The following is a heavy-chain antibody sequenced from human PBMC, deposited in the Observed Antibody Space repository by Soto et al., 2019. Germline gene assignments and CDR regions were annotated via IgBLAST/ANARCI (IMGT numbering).Heavy chain of an antibody. D-gene: IGHD5-18*01. V-gene: IGHV4-59*01. CDR2: ISYSGST. CDR1: GGSISSYY. CDR3: ARGRGDTAMAWYY. Sequence: QVQLQESGPGLVKPSETLSHTCTVSGGSISSYYWSWIRQSPGKGLEWIGYISYSGSTKYNPSLKSRVTISVDTSKNQFSLKLSSVTAAYTAVYYCARGRGDTAMAWYYWGQGTLVTVSS. J-gene: IGHJ4*02.